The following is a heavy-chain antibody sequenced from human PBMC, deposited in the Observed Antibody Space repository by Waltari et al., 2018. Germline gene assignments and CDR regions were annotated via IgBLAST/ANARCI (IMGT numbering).Heavy chain of an antibody. CDR3: ATDRNYYGSGSSGGMDV. J-gene: IGHJ6*02. D-gene: IGHD3-10*01. CDR2: ISYDGRNK. CDR1: GFTFSSYA. V-gene: IGHV3-30*01. Sequence: QVQLVESGGGVVQPGRSLRLSCAASGFTFSSYAMHWVRQAPGKGLEWVAVISYDGRNKYYADSVKGRFTISRDDSKNTLYLQMNSLRAEDTAVYYCATDRNYYGSGSSGGMDVWGQGTTVTVSS.